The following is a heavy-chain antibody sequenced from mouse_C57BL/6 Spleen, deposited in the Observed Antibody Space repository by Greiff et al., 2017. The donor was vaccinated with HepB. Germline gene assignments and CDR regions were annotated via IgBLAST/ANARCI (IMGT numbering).Heavy chain of an antibody. J-gene: IGHJ1*03. Sequence: QVQLQQPGAELVKPGASVKLSCKASGYTFNSYWMHWVKQRPGHGLEWIGRIHPSDSDTNYNPNFKGKATLTVDKSSSTANLQLSTLTSEDSAIYYSTITRYYGSAWYLDVWGTGTTVT. D-gene: IGHD1-1*01. CDR1: GYTFNSYW. V-gene: IGHV1-74*01. CDR2: IHPSDSDT. CDR3: TITRYYGSAWYLDV.